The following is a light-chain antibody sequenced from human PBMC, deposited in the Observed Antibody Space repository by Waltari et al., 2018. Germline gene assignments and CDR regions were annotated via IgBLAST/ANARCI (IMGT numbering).Light chain of an antibody. V-gene: IGKV3-20*01. J-gene: IGKJ1*01. CDR3: QMYVRLPVT. CDR2: DAF. Sequence: EIVLTQTPGTMSLSPGERVTISCRASQSVGRSLAWYQQRPGQAPRLLIYDAFTRATGVADRFSGSGSGTDFSLTISRLDPEDFAVYYCQMYVRLPVTFGQGTKVEIK. CDR1: QSVGRS.